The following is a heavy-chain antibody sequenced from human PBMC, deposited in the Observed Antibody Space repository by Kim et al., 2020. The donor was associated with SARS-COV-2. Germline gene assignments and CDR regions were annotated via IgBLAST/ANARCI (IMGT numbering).Heavy chain of an antibody. Sequence: SETLCLTCAVYGGSFSGYYWSWIRQPPGKGLEWIGEINHSGSTNYNPSLKSRVTISVDTSKNQFSLKLSSVTAADTAVYYCARDRGSSSPIYGMDVWGQGTTVTVSS. CDR3: ARDRGSSSPIYGMDV. J-gene: IGHJ6*02. V-gene: IGHV4-34*01. CDR2: INHSGST. CDR1: GGSFSGYY. D-gene: IGHD6-6*01.